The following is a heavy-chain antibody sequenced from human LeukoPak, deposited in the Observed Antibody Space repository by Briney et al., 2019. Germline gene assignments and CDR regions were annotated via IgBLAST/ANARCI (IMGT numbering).Heavy chain of an antibody. CDR1: GFTFSSYA. CDR2: ISGSGGST. CDR3: AKPSIAATYYYYMDV. J-gene: IGHJ6*03. V-gene: IGHV3-23*01. D-gene: IGHD6-6*01. Sequence: LAGGSLRLSCAASGFTFSSYAMSWVRQAPGKGLEWVSAISGSGGSTYYADSVKGRFAISRDNSKNTLYLQMNSLRAEDTAVYYCAKPSIAATYYYYMDVWGKGTTVTVSS.